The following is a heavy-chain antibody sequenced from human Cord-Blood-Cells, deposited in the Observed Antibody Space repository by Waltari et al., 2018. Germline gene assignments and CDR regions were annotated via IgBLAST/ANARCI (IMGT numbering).Heavy chain of an antibody. Sequence: QVQLVQSGAEVKKPGASVKVSCKASGYPFPGYYMHWLRQAPGQGLEWMGWINPNSGGTNYAQKFQGRVTMTRDTSISTAYMELSRLRSDDTAVYYCARDLRITMVRGVMGFDYWGQGTLVTVSS. D-gene: IGHD3-10*01. CDR3: ARDLRITMVRGVMGFDY. CDR2: INPNSGGT. V-gene: IGHV1-2*02. CDR1: GYPFPGYY. J-gene: IGHJ4*02.